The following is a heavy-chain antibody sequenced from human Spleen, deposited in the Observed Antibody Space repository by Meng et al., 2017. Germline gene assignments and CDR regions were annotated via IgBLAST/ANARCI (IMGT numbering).Heavy chain of an antibody. CDR3: AKMHYYDSSGYYYEY. V-gene: IGHV3-23*01. J-gene: IGHJ4*02. D-gene: IGHD3-22*01. Sequence: GRFTISRDNSKNMLYLQMNGLRAEDTAVYYCAKMHYYDSSGYYYEYWGQGTLVTVSS.